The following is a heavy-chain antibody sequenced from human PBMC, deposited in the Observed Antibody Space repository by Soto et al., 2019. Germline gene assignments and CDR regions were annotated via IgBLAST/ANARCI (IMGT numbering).Heavy chain of an antibody. CDR2: TPNSGST. CDR3: GSGGGSTKVDY. CDR1: GGSITSSGYY. J-gene: IGHJ4*02. D-gene: IGHD3-16*01. V-gene: IGHV4-31*03. Sequence: QVQLQESGPGLVKPSQTLSLTCTVSGGSITSSGYYWSWIRQHPGEGLEWIGFTPNSGSTSYNPSLKGRVAKSVDAPSDPVSLSLKSVTAVDAAVYYCGSGGGSTKVDYWGQGTLVTVSP.